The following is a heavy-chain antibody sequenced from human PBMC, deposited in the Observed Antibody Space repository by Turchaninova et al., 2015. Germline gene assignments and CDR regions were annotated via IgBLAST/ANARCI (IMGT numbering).Heavy chain of an antibody. D-gene: IGHD5-12*01. CDR3: ARSFYSDYDFDN. V-gene: IGHV4-38-2*01. CDR2: IPHSGNT. CDR1: GDPISSGYY. Sequence: QVPLQASXXXLVXXCEPLSLTXPVSGDPISSGYYWGWFRPPPGKGLEWIGTIPHSGNTYYNPSLKSRLAVSLDTSNNRFSLKLSSVTAADTAVYYCARSFYSDYDFDNWGQGTLVTVSS. J-gene: IGHJ4*02.